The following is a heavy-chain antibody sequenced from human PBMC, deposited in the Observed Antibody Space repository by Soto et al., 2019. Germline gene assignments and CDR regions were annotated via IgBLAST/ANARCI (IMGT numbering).Heavy chain of an antibody. CDR3: TTDLGEPGLPHTMMVTAILAYDY. D-gene: IGHD2-21*02. J-gene: IGHJ4*02. Sequence: EVQLVESGGGLVKPGGSLRLSCAASGFTFSNAWMNWVRQAPGKGLEWVGRIKSKTDGGPTDYAAPVKGRFTISRDDSKTTMYMQMNSLKTEDTAVYYCTTDLGEPGLPHTMMVTAILAYDYWGQGTLVTVSS. V-gene: IGHV3-15*07. CDR1: GFTFSNAW. CDR2: IKSKTDGGPT.